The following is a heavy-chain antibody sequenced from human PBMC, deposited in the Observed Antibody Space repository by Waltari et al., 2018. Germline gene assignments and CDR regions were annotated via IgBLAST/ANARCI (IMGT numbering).Heavy chain of an antibody. J-gene: IGHJ4*02. CDR3: ATPFYNWDDPLHS. Sequence: EVQLLESGGALVQPGGYLRLSCAASGLTFSHSAINWVRLAPGTGLEWVSAITGGDDTYYADSVKGRFTISRDTSKDTGYLQMNGLRADDTAVYYCATPFYNWDDPLHSWGPGTLVTVSS. CDR2: ITGGDDT. V-gene: IGHV3-23*01. D-gene: IGHD1-20*01. CDR1: GLTFSHSA.